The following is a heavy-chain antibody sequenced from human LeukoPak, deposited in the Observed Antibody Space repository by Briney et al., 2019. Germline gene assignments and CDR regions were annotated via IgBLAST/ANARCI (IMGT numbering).Heavy chain of an antibody. D-gene: IGHD2-15*01. CDR1: GFTFSRYD. J-gene: IGHJ5*02. CDR3: ARGGYCSGGSCYLGSSWFDP. Sequence: GGSLGLSCEASGFTFSRYDMHWVRQATGKGLEWVSAIGTAGDTYYPGSVKGRFTISRENAKNSLYLQMNSLRAGDTAVYYCARGGYCSGGSCYLGSSWFDPWGQGTLVTVSS. V-gene: IGHV3-13*01. CDR2: IGTAGDT.